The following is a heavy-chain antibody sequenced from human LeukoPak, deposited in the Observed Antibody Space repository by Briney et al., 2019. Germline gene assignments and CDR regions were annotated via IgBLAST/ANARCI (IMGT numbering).Heavy chain of an antibody. CDR1: GGYFSGYY. Sequence: SETLSLTCAVYGGYFSGYYWSWIRQPPGNGLEWIGEINHSVSTHYNPSLKSLVTISVDTSKNQFSLKLSSMTVTGTAVYYCARGKAMPLFGVVVHYYYYSMDVWRQGNTVTV. CDR3: ARGKAMPLFGVVVHYYYYSMDV. D-gene: IGHD3-3*01. CDR2: INHSVST. V-gene: IGHV4-34*01. J-gene: IGHJ6*02.